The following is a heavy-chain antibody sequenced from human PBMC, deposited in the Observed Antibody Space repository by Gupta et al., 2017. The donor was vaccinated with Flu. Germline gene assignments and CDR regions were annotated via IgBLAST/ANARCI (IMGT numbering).Heavy chain of an antibody. Sequence: GRGVEGVSGCSCNSGTRGDADSVKGRLTISRDNVKNPLNLQMNNLKAEDTALYYCFCYSDFGSTNRYCNGMDVWGQGTMVTVSS. V-gene: IGHV3-9*01. D-gene: IGHD3-3*01. CDR2: CSCNSGTR. J-gene: IGHJ6*02. CDR3: FCYSDFGSTNRYCNGMDV.